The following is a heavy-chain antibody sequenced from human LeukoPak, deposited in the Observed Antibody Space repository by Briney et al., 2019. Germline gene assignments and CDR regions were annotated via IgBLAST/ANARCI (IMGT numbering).Heavy chain of an antibody. CDR3: AHTPRTYDYVWGSYRKALLDF. D-gene: IGHD3-16*02. CDR2: IYWNDDK. CDR1: GFSLSTVGVG. Sequence: SGPTLVKPTQTLTLTCTVSGFSLSTVGVGVGWIRQPPGKALERLALIYWNDDKRYSPSLKGRLIITKDTSRNQVVLTMTNVDPVDTATYYCAHTPRTYDYVWGSYRKALLDFWGQGTLVTVSS. J-gene: IGHJ4*02. V-gene: IGHV2-5*01.